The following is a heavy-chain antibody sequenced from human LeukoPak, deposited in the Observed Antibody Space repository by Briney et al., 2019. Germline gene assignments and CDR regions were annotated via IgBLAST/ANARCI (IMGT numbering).Heavy chain of an antibody. CDR1: GYTFTSYY. V-gene: IGHV1-46*01. CDR2: INPSGGST. D-gene: IGHD6-13*01. CDR3: ASLAAAGRNAFDI. Sequence: GASVKVSCKASGYTFTSYYMHWVRQAPGQGLEWMGIINPSGGSTSYAQKFQGRVTMTRDTSTSTVYMELSSLRSEDAAVYYCASLAAAGRNAFDIWGQGTMVTVSS. J-gene: IGHJ3*02.